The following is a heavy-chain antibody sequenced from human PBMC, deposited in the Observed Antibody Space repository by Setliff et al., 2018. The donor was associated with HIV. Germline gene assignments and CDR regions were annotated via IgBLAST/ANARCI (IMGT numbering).Heavy chain of an antibody. CDR1: GITVSGIY. D-gene: IGHD3-10*01. CDR2: ISRSGNTI. CDR3: ARLLRGGGDYFDY. J-gene: IGHJ4*02. V-gene: IGHV3-11*04. Sequence: GGSLRLSCVASGITVSGIYVTWVRQAPGKGLEWVSYISRSGNTIYYADSVKGRFTISRDNAKNSLFLQMNSLRAEDTAIYYCARLLRGGGDYFDYWGQGTLVTVSS.